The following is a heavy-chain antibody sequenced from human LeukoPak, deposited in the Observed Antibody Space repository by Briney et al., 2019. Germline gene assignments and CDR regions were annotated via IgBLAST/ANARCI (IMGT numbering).Heavy chain of an antibody. CDR3: ASYCSSTSCYRLRNAFDI. CDR2: ISAYNGNT. D-gene: IGHD2-2*02. CDR1: GYTFTSYG. J-gene: IGHJ3*02. V-gene: IGHV1-18*01. Sequence: ASVKVSCKASGYTFTSYGISWVRQAPGQGLVWMGWISAYNGNTNYAQKLQGRVTMTTDTSTSTAYMELRSLRSDDTAVYYCASYCSSTSCYRLRNAFDIWGQGTMVTVSS.